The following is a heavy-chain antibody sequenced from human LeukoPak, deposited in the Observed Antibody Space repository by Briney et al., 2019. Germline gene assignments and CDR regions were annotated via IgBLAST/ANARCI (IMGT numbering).Heavy chain of an antibody. Sequence: PGGSLRLSCAASGFTFNSFDMHWVRQPTGQGLEWVSTIGTASDTYYPGSVEGRFTLSRDNAKNSLYLQMNSLTAGDTAVYYCARGPPRRKYYYMDVWGKGTTVTVSS. D-gene: IGHD5-24*01. CDR1: GFTFNSFD. CDR3: ARGPPRRKYYYMDV. CDR2: IGTASDT. J-gene: IGHJ6*03. V-gene: IGHV3-13*01.